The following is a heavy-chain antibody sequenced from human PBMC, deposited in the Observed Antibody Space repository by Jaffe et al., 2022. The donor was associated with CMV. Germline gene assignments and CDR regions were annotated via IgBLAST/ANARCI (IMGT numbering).Heavy chain of an antibody. Sequence: QLQLQESGPGLVKPSETLSLTCTVSGGSISSSSYYWGWIRQPPGKGLEWIGSIYYSGSTYYNPSLKSRVTISVDTSKNQFSLKLSSVTAADTAVYYCVHGSGSYYYMDVWGKGTTVTVSS. D-gene: IGHD3-10*01. V-gene: IGHV4-39*01. J-gene: IGHJ6*03. CDR2: IYYSGST. CDR3: VHGSGSYYYMDV. CDR1: GGSISSSSYY.